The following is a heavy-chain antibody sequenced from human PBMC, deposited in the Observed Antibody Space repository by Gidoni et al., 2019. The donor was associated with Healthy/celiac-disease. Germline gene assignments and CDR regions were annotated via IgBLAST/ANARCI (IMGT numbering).Heavy chain of an antibody. CDR2: ISGRGGST. J-gene: IGHJ4*02. D-gene: IGHD5-18*01. CDR1: GFTFRSYA. Sequence: EVPLLESGGGLVQPGGSLRLSCAASGFTFRSYAMSWVRQAHGKGLEWAAAISGRGGSTYYADSVKGRFTISRDNSKNTLYLQMNILRAEDTAVYYCANSFHTAMVTLFDYWGQGTLVTVSS. V-gene: IGHV3-23*01. CDR3: ANSFHTAMVTLFDY.